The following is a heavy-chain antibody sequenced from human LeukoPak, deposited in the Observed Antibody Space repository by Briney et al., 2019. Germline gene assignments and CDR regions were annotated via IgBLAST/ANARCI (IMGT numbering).Heavy chain of an antibody. CDR3: ARDLGWEVGGFDP. D-gene: IGHD1-26*01. J-gene: IGHJ5*02. CDR2: IYTSGST. V-gene: IGHV4-61*02. CDR1: GGSISSGNYY. Sequence: SQTLSLTCTVSGGSISSGNYYWSWIRQPAGKGLEWIGRIYTSGSTNYNPSLKSRVTISVDTSKNQFSLKLSSVTAADTAVYYCARDLGWEVGGFDPWGQGTLVTVSS.